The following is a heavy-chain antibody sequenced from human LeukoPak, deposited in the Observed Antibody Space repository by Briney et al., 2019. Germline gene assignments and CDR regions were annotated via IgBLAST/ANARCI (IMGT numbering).Heavy chain of an antibody. CDR2: ISAYNGDT. Sequence: ASVKLSCNASGYTFTSYGISWVRQAPGQGLEWMGWISAYNGDTNDAQKFQGRVTMTTETSTSTAYMELRSLRSDDTAVYYCARVQMVRGVLIPEYFQHWGQGTLVTVSS. V-gene: IGHV1-18*01. CDR1: GYTFTSYG. J-gene: IGHJ1*01. CDR3: ARVQMVRGVLIPEYFQH. D-gene: IGHD3-10*01.